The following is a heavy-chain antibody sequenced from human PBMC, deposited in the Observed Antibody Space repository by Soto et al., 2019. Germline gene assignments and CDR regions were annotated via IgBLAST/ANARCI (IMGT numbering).Heavy chain of an antibody. D-gene: IGHD3-22*01. CDR3: ARLRSGYSQWGYYYGMDV. Sequence: SETLSLTCTVSGGSISSYYWSWIRQPPGKGLEWIGYIYYSGSTNYNPSLKSRVTISVDTSKNQFSLKLSSVTAADTAVYYCARLRSGYSQWGYYYGMDVWGQGTTVTVSS. V-gene: IGHV4-59*01. CDR2: IYYSGST. J-gene: IGHJ6*02. CDR1: GGSISSYY.